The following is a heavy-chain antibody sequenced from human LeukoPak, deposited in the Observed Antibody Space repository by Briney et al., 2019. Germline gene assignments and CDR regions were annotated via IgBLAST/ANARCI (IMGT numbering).Heavy chain of an antibody. J-gene: IGHJ6*02. CDR3: ARVGGSGWGSGSYYNGYYYYGMDV. V-gene: IGHV4-59*01. Sequence: SETLSLTCTVSGGSISSYYWSWIRQPPGKGLEWIGYIYYSGSTNYNPSLKSRVTISVDMSKNQFSLKLSSVTAADTAVYYCARVGGSGWGSGSYYNGYYYYGMDVWGQGTTVTVSS. CDR1: GGSISSYY. CDR2: IYYSGST. D-gene: IGHD3-10*01.